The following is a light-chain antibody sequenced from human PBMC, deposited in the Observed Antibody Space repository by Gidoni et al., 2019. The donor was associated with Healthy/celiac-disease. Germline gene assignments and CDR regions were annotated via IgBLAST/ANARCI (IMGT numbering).Light chain of an antibody. CDR1: QDISNY. V-gene: IGKV1-33*01. Sequence: DIQMTQSPFSLSASVGDRVTITCQASQDISNYLNWYQQKPGKAPKLLIYAASNLETGVPSRFSGIGSGTDFTFTISSLHPEDIATYYCQQYDNLPITFGQGTRLEIK. CDR3: QQYDNLPIT. CDR2: AAS. J-gene: IGKJ5*01.